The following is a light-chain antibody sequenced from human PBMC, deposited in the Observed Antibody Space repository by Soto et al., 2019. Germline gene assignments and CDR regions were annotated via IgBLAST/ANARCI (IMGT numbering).Light chain of an antibody. CDR3: SSYTSRSTLGV. CDR1: YSDIGGYNY. Sequence: QSALTHPASVSGSPGQSITISCTGAYSDIGGYNYVSWYQQHPGKAPKLMIYDVTNRPSGVSYRFSGSKSGNTASLTISGLQAEDEADYYCSSYTSRSTLGVFGGGTKLTVL. V-gene: IGLV2-14*03. J-gene: IGLJ2*01. CDR2: DVT.